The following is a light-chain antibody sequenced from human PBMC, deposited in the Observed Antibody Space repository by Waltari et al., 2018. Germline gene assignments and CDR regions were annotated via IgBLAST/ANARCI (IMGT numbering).Light chain of an antibody. CDR1: QSVGRS. Sequence: EIVLTRSPGTLSLSPGERATLSCRASQSVGRSLAWYQQKPGQAPRLLIYDVSTRATGIPDRFSGSGSVTDFSLSISRLAPDLAVYYCQHYVRLPVTFGQGTKVEFK. V-gene: IGKV3-20*01. CDR2: DVS. CDR3: QHYVRLPVT. J-gene: IGKJ1*01.